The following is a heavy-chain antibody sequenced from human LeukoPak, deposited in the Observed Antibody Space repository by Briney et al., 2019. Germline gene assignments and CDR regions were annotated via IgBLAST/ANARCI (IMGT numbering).Heavy chain of an antibody. Sequence: GASVKVSCKASGYTFSNYAMNWVRQAPGQGLEWMGIINPAGGSTTYAQKFQGRVTMTRDMSTSTVYMELSSLRFEDTAVYYCAKIMTTVTTSDYWGQGTLVTVSS. CDR3: AKIMTTVTTSDY. CDR1: GYTFSNYA. CDR2: INPAGGST. J-gene: IGHJ4*02. D-gene: IGHD4-17*01. V-gene: IGHV1-46*01.